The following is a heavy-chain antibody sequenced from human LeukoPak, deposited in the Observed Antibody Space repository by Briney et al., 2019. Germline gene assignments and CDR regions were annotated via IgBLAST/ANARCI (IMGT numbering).Heavy chain of an antibody. CDR2: ISGTSTYI. CDR3: ARDPYSGRDGLDV. CDR1: GFTFSDYY. V-gene: IGHV3-11*06. J-gene: IGHJ6*02. Sequence: GGSLRLSCAASGFTFSDYYMSWIRQAPGKGLEWVSSISGTSTYIYYGDSVKGRFTISRDNAKNSLYLQMNSLRAEDAAVYYCARDPYSGRDGLDVWGQGTTVTVSS. D-gene: IGHD1-26*01.